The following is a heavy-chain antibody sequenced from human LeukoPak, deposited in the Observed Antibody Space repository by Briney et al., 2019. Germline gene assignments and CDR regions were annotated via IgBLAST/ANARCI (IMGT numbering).Heavy chain of an antibody. CDR1: GFTFSSYA. V-gene: IGHV3-23*01. J-gene: IGHJ4*02. CDR2: INGRGDST. Sequence: GGSLRLSCAASGFTFSSYAMSWVRQAPGKGLEWVSAINGRGDSTFYADSVKGQFTISRDNSKSTVYLQMNSLRADDTAVYYCAKERQTGDYFTSDFWGQGTLVTVSS. D-gene: IGHD4-17*01. CDR3: AKERQTGDYFTSDF.